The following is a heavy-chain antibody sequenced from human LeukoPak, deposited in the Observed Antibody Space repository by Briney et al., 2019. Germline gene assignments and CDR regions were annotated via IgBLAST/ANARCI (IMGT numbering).Heavy chain of an antibody. D-gene: IGHD1-14*01. J-gene: IGHJ5*02. CDR1: GGSISSSSYY. V-gene: IGHV4-61*01. CDR3: AGDLSTGTFDP. Sequence: SETLSLTCTVSGGSISSSSYYWGWIRQPPGKGLECIGYIYYSVSTNYNPSLKSRFTISVDTSKNQFSLKLSSVTAADTAVYYCAGDLSTGTFDPWGQGTLVTVSS. CDR2: IYYSVST.